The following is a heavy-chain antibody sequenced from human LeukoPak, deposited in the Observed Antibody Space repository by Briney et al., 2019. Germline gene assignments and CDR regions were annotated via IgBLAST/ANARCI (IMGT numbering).Heavy chain of an antibody. Sequence: EASVKVSCKASGGTFSSYAISWVRQAPGQGLEWMGGIIPIFGTANYAQKFQGRVTITTDESTSTAYMELSSLRSEDTAVYYCAIIAGNWFDPWGQGTLVTASS. D-gene: IGHD6-13*01. CDR3: AIIAGNWFDP. CDR1: GGTFSSYA. V-gene: IGHV1-69*05. J-gene: IGHJ5*02. CDR2: IIPIFGTA.